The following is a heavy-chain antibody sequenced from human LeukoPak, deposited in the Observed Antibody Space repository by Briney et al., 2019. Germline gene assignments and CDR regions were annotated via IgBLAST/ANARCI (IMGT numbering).Heavy chain of an antibody. CDR2: ISSSGTYI. D-gene: IGHD6-13*01. CDR1: GFTFSSYS. Sequence: GGSLRLSCAASGFTFSSYSINWVRQAPGKGLEWVSSISSSGTYIYFADSVKGRFTISRDNAKNSLYLQVNSLRAEDTAVYYCAREGSSWYGGYFDYWGQGTLVTVSS. CDR3: AREGSSWYGGYFDY. V-gene: IGHV3-21*01. J-gene: IGHJ4*02.